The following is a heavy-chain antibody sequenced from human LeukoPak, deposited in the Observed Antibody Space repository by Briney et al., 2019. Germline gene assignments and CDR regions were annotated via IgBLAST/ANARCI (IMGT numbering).Heavy chain of an antibody. CDR3: AREGYSYGGYYFDY. D-gene: IGHD5-18*01. Sequence: SETLSLTCAVYGGSFSGYYWSWIRQPPGKGLEWIGEINHSGSTNYNPSLKSRVTISVDTSKNQFSLKLSSVTAADTAVYYCAREGYSYGGYYFDYWGQGTLVTVSS. CDR2: INHSGST. CDR1: GGSFSGYY. J-gene: IGHJ4*02. V-gene: IGHV4-34*01.